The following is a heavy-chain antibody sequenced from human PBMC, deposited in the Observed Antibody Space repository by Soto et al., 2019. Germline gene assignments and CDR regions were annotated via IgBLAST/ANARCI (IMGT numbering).Heavy chain of an antibody. V-gene: IGHV3-23*01. CDR1: GFTFSSYA. D-gene: IGHD6-13*01. J-gene: IGHJ4*02. CDR2: ISGSGGST. Sequence: GGSLRLSCAASGFTFSSYAMSWVRQAPGKGLEWVSAISGSGGSTYYADSVKGRFTISRDNSKNTLYLQMNRLRAEDTAVYYCAIVSGGPSSWYFDYWGQGTLVTVSS. CDR3: AIVSGGPSSWYFDY.